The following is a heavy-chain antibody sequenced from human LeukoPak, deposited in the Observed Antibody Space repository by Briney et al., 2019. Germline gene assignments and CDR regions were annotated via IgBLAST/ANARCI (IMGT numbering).Heavy chain of an antibody. CDR2: IFYDGNT. D-gene: IGHD3-10*01. CDR3: ARLGASLVWDSGSFPDY. CDR1: GAYFSSSGCY. J-gene: IGHJ4*02. V-gene: IGHV4-39*02. Sequence: SETLSLTCTVSGAYFSSSGCYWGWFHQPPGKGLKWIASIFYDGNTYYNPSLQSRVLISADTSKNHFSLDLEFVTAADTAVYFCARLGASLVWDSGSFPDYWGQGTLVTVSS.